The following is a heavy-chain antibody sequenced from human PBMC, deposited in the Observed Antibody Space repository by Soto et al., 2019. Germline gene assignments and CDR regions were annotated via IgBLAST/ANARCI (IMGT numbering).Heavy chain of an antibody. V-gene: IGHV5-51*01. D-gene: IGHD3-9*01. CDR2: IYPGDSDI. Sequence: PGESLKISCKGSGYSFTSYWIAWVRQVPGKGLELMGVIYPGDSDIRYSPSFQGQVTISADMSISTAYLQWSSLKASDTAMYYCARLSGYDILTGSRAGGYYYGMDGWAQGNTVTVSS. J-gene: IGHJ6*02. CDR3: ARLSGYDILTGSRAGGYYYGMDG. CDR1: GYSFTSYW.